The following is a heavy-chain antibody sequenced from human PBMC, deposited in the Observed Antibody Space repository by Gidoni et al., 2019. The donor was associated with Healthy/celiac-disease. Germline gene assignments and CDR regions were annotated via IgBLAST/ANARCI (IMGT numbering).Heavy chain of an antibody. J-gene: IGHJ2*01. CDR3: ARGRAVYSDSSGTGYFDL. V-gene: IGHV4-34*01. Sequence: QVQLQQWGAGLLKPSETLSLTGAGDGGAFSGYYWSWIRQPPGKGLEWIGEINHSGSTNYNPSLTIRVTISVDTSKTQFSLKLSSVTAADTAVSYCARGRAVYSDSSGTGYFDLWGRGPLVTVSS. CDR1: GGAFSGYY. CDR2: INHSGST. D-gene: IGHD3-22*01.